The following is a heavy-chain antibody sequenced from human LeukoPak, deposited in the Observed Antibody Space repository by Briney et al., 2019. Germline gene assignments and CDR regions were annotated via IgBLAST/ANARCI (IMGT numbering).Heavy chain of an antibody. D-gene: IGHD1-26*01. V-gene: IGHV3-7*01. CDR2: INLDGNDK. CDR3: VRSGSYSSK. Sequence: PGGSLRLSCAASGFIFSSHWMSWVRQAPGKGLEWVANINLDGNDKNYVDSVKGRFTISRDNAKNSLYLQMNSLRAEDTAMYYCVRSGSYSSKWGQGTLVTVSS. CDR1: GFIFSSHW. J-gene: IGHJ4*02.